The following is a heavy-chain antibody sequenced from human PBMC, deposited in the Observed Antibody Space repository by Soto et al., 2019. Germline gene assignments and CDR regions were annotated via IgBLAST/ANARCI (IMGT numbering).Heavy chain of an antibody. D-gene: IGHD1-1*01. CDR3: ANDALRADVQEGDY. CDR2: ISGSGGST. CDR1: GFTFSSYA. J-gene: IGHJ4*02. V-gene: IGHV3-23*01. Sequence: PGGSLRLSCAAPGFTFSSYAMNWVRQAPGKGLEWVSAISGSGGSTYYADSVKGRFTSSRDNSKNTLYLQMNSLRAEDTAVYYCANDALRADVQEGDYWGQGTLVTVS.